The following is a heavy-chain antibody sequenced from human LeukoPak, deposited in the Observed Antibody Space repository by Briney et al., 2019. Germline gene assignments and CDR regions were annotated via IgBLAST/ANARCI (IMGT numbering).Heavy chain of an antibody. J-gene: IGHJ4*02. V-gene: IGHV3-9*01. Sequence: GRSLRLSCEASGFSFHEYAMPWVRQAPGKGLEWVSGISWNSGSVGYADSVKGRFTISRENAENTLFLEMNSLRAEDTALYYCAKDVSFVAGAYYDFWGQGILVTVSS. CDR2: ISWNSGSV. CDR1: GFSFHEYA. CDR3: AKDVSFVAGAYYDF. D-gene: IGHD6-19*01.